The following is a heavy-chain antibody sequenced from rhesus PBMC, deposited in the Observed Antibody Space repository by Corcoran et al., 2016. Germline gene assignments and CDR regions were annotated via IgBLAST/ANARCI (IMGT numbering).Heavy chain of an antibody. Sequence: QVTLKESGPALVKPTQTLTLTCTFSGFSLSTSGMGVGWIRQPPGKTLEWLAHISWDDDKRYSTSLKSRLTISKDTSKNQVVLKMTNMDPVDTATYYGARRTSIAAADYWGQGVLVTVSS. J-gene: IGHJ4*01. CDR2: ISWDDDK. CDR1: GFSLSTSGMG. CDR3: ARRTSIAAADY. D-gene: IGHD6-25*01. V-gene: IGHV2-1*01.